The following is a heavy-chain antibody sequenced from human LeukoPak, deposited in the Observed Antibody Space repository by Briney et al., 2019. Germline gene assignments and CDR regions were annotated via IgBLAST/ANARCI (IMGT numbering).Heavy chain of an antibody. Sequence: GGSLRLSCAASGFTFSSYWMRWVRQAPGKGLVWVSRINSDGNNTNYADSVKGRFTISRDNAKNTLYLQMNSLRAEDTAVYYCARALSSTSSRSLDYWGQGTLVTVSS. CDR1: GFTFSSYW. J-gene: IGHJ4*02. D-gene: IGHD6-6*01. CDR3: ARALSSTSSRSLDY. V-gene: IGHV3-74*01. CDR2: INSDGNNT.